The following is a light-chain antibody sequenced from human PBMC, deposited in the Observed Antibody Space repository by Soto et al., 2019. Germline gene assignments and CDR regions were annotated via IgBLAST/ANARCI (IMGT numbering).Light chain of an antibody. J-gene: IGKJ1*01. CDR2: GAS. CDR3: QQYNDWWT. V-gene: IGKV3-15*01. CDR1: QSVSNN. Sequence: EIVMTQSPATLSVSPGESATLSCRASQSVSNNLTWYQQKPGQPPRLLIYGASTRATGVPGRFSGSGSGTAFTLTISSLQSEDFAVYYCQQYNDWWTFGQGTKVEIK.